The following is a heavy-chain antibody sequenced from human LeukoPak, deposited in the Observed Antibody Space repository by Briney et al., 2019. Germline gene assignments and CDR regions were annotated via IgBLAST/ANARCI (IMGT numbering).Heavy chain of an antibody. J-gene: IGHJ5*02. D-gene: IGHD3-3*01. CDR1: GYTFTGYY. CDR3: ARDRRRITIFGVVIIPVGWFDP. Sequence: ASVKVSCKASGYTFTGYYMHWVRQAPGQGLEWMGWINPNSGGTNYAQKFQGRVTMTRDTSISTAYMELSRLRSDDTAVYYCARDRRRITIFGVVIIPVGWFDPWGQGTLVTVSS. V-gene: IGHV1-2*02. CDR2: INPNSGGT.